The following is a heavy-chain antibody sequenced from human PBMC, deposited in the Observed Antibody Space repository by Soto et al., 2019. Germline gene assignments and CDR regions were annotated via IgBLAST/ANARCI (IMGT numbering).Heavy chain of an antibody. J-gene: IGHJ3*02. CDR2: TYYTSKWDN. D-gene: IGHD6-19*01. CDR3: ARYSSPLSKYALDI. Sequence: TVSLTCTISGYSGSSNSAAWNWVRQSPSRGLEWLGRTYYTSKWDNDYAVSVESRITFKPDTSRNQLSLQLNSVTPEDTAVYYCARYSSPLSKYALDIWGQGTMVTVSS. V-gene: IGHV6-1*01. CDR1: GYSGSSNSAA.